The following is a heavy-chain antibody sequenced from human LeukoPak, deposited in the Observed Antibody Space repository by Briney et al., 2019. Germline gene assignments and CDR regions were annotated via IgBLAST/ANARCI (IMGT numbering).Heavy chain of an antibody. V-gene: IGHV1-69*06. CDR3: ARLSGGSATGAFDI. Sequence: SVKVSCKASGGTFSSYAISWVRQAPGQGLEWMGGIIPIFGTANYAQKFQGRDTITADKSTSTAYMELSSLRSEDTAVYYCARLSGGSATGAFDIWGQGTMVTVSS. CDR1: GGTFSSYA. D-gene: IGHD2-15*01. J-gene: IGHJ3*02. CDR2: IIPIFGTA.